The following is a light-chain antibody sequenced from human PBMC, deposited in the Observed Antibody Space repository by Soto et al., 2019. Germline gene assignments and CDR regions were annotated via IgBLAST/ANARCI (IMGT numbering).Light chain of an antibody. V-gene: IGLV2-11*01. CDR1: SSDVGGYNY. Sequence: QSALTQPRSVSGSPGQSVTISCTGTSSDVGGYNYVSWFQQHPGRAPKLIIYDVTKRPSGVPDRFSGSKSGDTASLTISGLQAEDEADYYCCSFASSESYVFGTGTQLTVL. CDR2: DVT. J-gene: IGLJ1*01. CDR3: CSFASSESYV.